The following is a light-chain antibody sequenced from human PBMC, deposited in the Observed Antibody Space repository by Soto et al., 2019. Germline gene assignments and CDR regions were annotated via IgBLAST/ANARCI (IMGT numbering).Light chain of an antibody. V-gene: IGLV1-47*02. CDR1: SSNIGSNY. Sequence: QSVLTQPPSASGTPGQRVIISCSGRSSNIGSNYVYWFQHLPGTAPKLLIYANDQRPSGVPDRFSGSKSGTSASLAISGLRSEDEADYYCAAWDDSLGGSWVFGGGTKVTVL. CDR2: AND. J-gene: IGLJ3*02. CDR3: AAWDDSLGGSWV.